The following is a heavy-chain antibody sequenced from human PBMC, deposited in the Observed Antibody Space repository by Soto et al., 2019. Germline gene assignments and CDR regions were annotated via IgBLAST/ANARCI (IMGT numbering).Heavy chain of an antibody. V-gene: IGHV1-2*04. CDR3: ARAAVYYDSKDYDAFHI. CDR1: GYTFTGYY. J-gene: IGHJ3*02. CDR2: INPNSGGT. Sequence: ASVKVSCKASGYTFTGYYMHWVGQAPGQGLEWMGWINPNSGGTNYAQKFQGWVTMTRDTSISTAYMELSRLRSDDTAVYYCARAAVYYDSKDYDAFHIWGQGTMVIVS. D-gene: IGHD3-22*01.